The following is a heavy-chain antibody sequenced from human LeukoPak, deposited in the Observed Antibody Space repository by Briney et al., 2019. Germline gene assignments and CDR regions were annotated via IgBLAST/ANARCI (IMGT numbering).Heavy chain of an antibody. CDR1: GGSISAYY. V-gene: IGHV4-59*01. CDR2: IYYTGST. J-gene: IGHJ4*02. Sequence: PSETLSLTCTASGGSISAYYWSWIRQPPGKGLEWIGYIYYTGSTNYNPSLKSRITISVDTSKNQFSLKLSSVTAADTAVYYCARRTWGAADYFDYWGQGTLVTVSS. D-gene: IGHD6-13*01. CDR3: ARRTWGAADYFDY.